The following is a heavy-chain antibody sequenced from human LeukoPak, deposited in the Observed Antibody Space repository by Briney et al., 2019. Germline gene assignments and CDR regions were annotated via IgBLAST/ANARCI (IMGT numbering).Heavy chain of an antibody. D-gene: IGHD2/OR15-2a*01. J-gene: IGHJ6*04. CDR1: GFTFSNYA. CDR2: LSDSGRNT. V-gene: IGHV3-23*01. CDR3: AKVVNSTDEDV. Sequence: PGGSLRLSCAASGFTFSNYAMNWVRQAPGRGLEWVSGLSDSGRNTYYADSVKGRFTISRDNSKNTLYLQMNSLGAEDTAIYYCAKVVNSTDEDVWGKGTTVTVSS.